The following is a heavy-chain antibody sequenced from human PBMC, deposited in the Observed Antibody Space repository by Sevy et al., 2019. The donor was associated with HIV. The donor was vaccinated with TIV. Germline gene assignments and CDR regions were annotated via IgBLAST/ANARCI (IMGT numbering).Heavy chain of an antibody. J-gene: IGHJ4*02. CDR3: ATLNYYAWGRGAKN. CDR1: GYTLTELS. V-gene: IGHV1-24*01. Sequence: ASVKVSCKVSGYTLTELSMHWVRQAPGKGLEWMGGFDPQDGKTIYAQKFQGRVTMTEDTSTDTTYMELSSLRSEDTAVYFCATLNYYAWGRGAKNWGQGTLVTVSS. D-gene: IGHD3-10*01. CDR2: FDPQDGKT.